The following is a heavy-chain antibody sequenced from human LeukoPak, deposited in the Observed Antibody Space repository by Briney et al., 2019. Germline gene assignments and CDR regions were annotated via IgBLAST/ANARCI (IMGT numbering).Heavy chain of an antibody. CDR3: ARKSVAVRDAFDI. V-gene: IGHV4-59*01. Sequence: SETLSLTCSVSGGSISRYYWSWIRQPPGKGLDWIGYIYYTGSTYYNPSLKSRISISLDTSKNQFSLKLNSVTAADTAVYYCARKSVAVRDAFDIWGQGTVVTVSS. CDR1: GGSISRYY. J-gene: IGHJ3*02. D-gene: IGHD6-19*01. CDR2: IYYTGST.